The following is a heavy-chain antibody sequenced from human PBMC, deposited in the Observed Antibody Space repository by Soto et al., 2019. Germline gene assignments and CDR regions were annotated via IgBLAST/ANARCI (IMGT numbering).Heavy chain of an antibody. CDR2: ISGSGGST. D-gene: IGHD6-6*01. V-gene: IGHV3-23*01. Sequence: EVQLLESGGGLVQPGGSLRLSCAASGFTFSSYAMSWVRQAPGKGLEWVSAISGSGGSTYYADSVKGRFTISRDNSKNTLYLQMNSLRAEDTAVYYCAKVGSIAARGTRAFDIWGQGTMVTVSS. CDR3: AKVGSIAARGTRAFDI. CDR1: GFTFSSYA. J-gene: IGHJ3*02.